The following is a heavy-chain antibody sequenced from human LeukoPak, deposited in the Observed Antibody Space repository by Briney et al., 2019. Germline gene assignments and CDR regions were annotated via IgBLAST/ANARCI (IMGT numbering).Heavy chain of an antibody. CDR3: TTLSGLSEDYTDS. J-gene: IGHJ4*02. CDR1: GLIFRNAW. CDR2: IKSKGHGGAI. V-gene: IGHV3-15*01. Sequence: GGSLRFSCAASGLIFRNAWMTWVRQVPGRGLEWVGRIKSKGHGGAIDYAAPVIGRFKISRDDSTDTVYLQMNSLKTEDTALYYCTTLSGLSEDYTDSWGQGVLVTVSS. D-gene: IGHD5-12*01.